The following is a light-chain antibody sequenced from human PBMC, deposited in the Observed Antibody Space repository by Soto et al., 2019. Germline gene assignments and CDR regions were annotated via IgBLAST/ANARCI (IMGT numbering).Light chain of an antibody. J-gene: IGLJ1*01. CDR3: KSYDISLHNYV. Sequence: QSLLTQPPSVSGAPGQRFSISCTGSTSNIGAPYDVHWYQHLPGTAPKLLIYGDNNRPSGVPDRFSGSKSGTSASLAITRLQAEDEADYYCKSYDISLHNYVFGTGTKVTVL. V-gene: IGLV1-40*01. CDR2: GDN. CDR1: TSNIGAPYD.